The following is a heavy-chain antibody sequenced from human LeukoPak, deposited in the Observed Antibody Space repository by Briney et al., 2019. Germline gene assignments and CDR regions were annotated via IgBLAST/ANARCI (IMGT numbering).Heavy chain of an antibody. D-gene: IGHD2-15*01. Sequence: GGSLRLSCAASGFTFSSYAMHWVRQAPGKGLEWVADISYDGSNKYYADSVKGRFTISRDHSKHTLYLQMNSLRAGDTAVYYCAREALGYCSGGSCYSGISRNDAFDIWGQGTMVTVSS. V-gene: IGHV3-30-3*01. J-gene: IGHJ3*02. CDR1: GFTFSSYA. CDR2: ISYDGSNK. CDR3: AREALGYCSGGSCYSGISRNDAFDI.